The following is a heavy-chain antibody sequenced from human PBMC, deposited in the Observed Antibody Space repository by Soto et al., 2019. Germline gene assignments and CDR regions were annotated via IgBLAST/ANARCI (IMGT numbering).Heavy chain of an antibody. J-gene: IGHJ6*03. V-gene: IGHV3-21*01. D-gene: IGHD6-13*01. CDR2: ISSSSSYI. Sequence: GGSLRLSCAASGFTFSSYSMNWVRQAPGKGLEWVSSISSSSSYIYYADSVKGRFTISRDNAKNALYLQRNSLRAEDTAVYYCARYDGSGGGSSWYSDYYYYYMDVWGKGTTVTVSS. CDR3: ARYDGSGGGSSWYSDYYYYYMDV. CDR1: GFTFSSYS.